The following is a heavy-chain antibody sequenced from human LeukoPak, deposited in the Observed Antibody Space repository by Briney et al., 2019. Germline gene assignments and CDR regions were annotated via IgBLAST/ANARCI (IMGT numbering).Heavy chain of an antibody. CDR2: ISGSSFTT. D-gene: IGHD1-1*01. CDR1: GFTFSNYA. J-gene: IGHJ4*02. V-gene: IGHV3-23*01. CDR3: AREAGGTASMSAAGY. Sequence: PGGSLRLSCAASGFTFSNYAMSWVRQSPGKGLEWVSGISGSSFTTYYADSVKGRFTISRDNSKNTLYLQMNSLRAEDTAVYYCAREAGGTASMSAAGYWGQGTLVTVSS.